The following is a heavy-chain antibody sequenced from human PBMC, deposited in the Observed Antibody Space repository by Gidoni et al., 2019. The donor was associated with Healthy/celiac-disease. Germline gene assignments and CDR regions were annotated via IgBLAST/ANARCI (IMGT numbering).Heavy chain of an antibody. CDR3: AKGTTVTTFFDY. V-gene: IGHV3-23*01. Sequence: EVQLLESGGGLVQPGGSLRLSWAASGFTFSSSAMSWVRQAPGKGLEWVSAISGSGVSTYYADSVKGRFTISRDNSKNTLYLQMNSLRAEDTAVYYCAKGTTVTTFFDYWGQGTLVTVSS. D-gene: IGHD4-17*01. CDR1: GFTFSSSA. J-gene: IGHJ4*02. CDR2: ISGSGVST.